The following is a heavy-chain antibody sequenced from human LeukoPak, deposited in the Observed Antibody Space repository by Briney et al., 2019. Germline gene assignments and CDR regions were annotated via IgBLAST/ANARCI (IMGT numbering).Heavy chain of an antibody. J-gene: IGHJ5*02. V-gene: IGHV1-24*01. CDR3: ATVGYCSSTSCYMRFRSGDQPQNWFDP. Sequence: ASVKVSCKVSGYTLTELSMHWVRQAPGKGLEWMGSFDPEDGETIYAQKFQGRVTMTEDTSTDTAYMELSSLRSEDTAVYYCATVGYCSSTSCYMRFRSGDQPQNWFDPWGQGTLVTVSS. D-gene: IGHD2-2*02. CDR2: FDPEDGET. CDR1: GYTLTELS.